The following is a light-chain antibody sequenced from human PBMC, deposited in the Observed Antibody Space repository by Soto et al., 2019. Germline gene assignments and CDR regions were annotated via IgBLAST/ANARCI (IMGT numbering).Light chain of an antibody. CDR1: QGISSY. Sequence: IHMTPSPSTLSASVVYIVTITCPASQGISSYLGWYQQKPGKAPNLLIYDASTLHSGVPSRFSGSGSGTDFTLTISSLQPEDSATYYCLKDFSYPRTCGQGTKGDIK. J-gene: IGKJ1*01. V-gene: IGKV1-6*01. CDR2: DAS. CDR3: LKDFSYPRT.